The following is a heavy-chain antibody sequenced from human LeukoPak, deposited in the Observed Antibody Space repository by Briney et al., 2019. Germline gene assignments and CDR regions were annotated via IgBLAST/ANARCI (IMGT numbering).Heavy chain of an antibody. CDR1: GYTFTSYA. CDR2: INAGNGNT. D-gene: IGHD3-16*01. CDR3: ARDWGLGYYYGMDV. V-gene: IGHV1-3*01. J-gene: IGHJ6*02. Sequence: ASVKVSCKASGYTFTSYAMHWVRQAPGQRLEWMGRINAGNGNTKYSQKFQGRVTITRDTSASTAYMELSSLRSEDTAVYYCARDWGLGYYYGMDVWGQGTTVTVSS.